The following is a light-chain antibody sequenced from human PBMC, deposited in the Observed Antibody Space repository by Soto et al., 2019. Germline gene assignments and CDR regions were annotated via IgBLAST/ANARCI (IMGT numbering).Light chain of an antibody. J-gene: IGKJ2*01. Sequence: ETVLTQSPGTLSLSPGERATLSCRASQSINNNYLAWYQQKPGRAPRLLIYGASNRATGIPDRFIGSGSGTDFTLTISRLEPEDFAVYYCQQYGRSPPYTFGQGTKLEIK. CDR2: GAS. CDR3: QQYGRSPPYT. CDR1: QSINNNY. V-gene: IGKV3-20*01.